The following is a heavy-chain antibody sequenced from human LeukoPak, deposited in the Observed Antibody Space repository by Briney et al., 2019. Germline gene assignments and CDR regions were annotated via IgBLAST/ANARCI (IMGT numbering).Heavy chain of an antibody. CDR1: GYTLTSYG. D-gene: IGHD3-16*01. CDR2: ISADNGNT. CDR3: ARDNDSRDPPHFDY. J-gene: IGHJ4*02. Sequence: GASVKVSCKASGYTLTSYGISWVRQAPGQGLEWMGWISADNGNTNYAQKLQGRVTVTTDTSTSTAYMELSSLRSEDTAVYYCARDNDSRDPPHFDYWGQGTLVTVSS. V-gene: IGHV1-18*01.